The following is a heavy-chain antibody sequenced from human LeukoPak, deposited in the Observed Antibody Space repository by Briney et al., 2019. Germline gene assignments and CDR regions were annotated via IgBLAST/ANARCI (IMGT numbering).Heavy chain of an antibody. CDR3: ARGYHPTHYYADV. CDR1: GGSIVTYY. Sequence: SETLSLTCNVSGGSIVTYYWSWIRQPPGKGLEWIGCIFNSGNINYNPSLQSRVTISVDTSKNQFSLQMNSVTAADAAVYYCARGYHPTHYYADVWGKGTTVTVSS. V-gene: IGHV4-59*01. J-gene: IGHJ6*04. CDR2: IFNSGNI. D-gene: IGHD3-10*01.